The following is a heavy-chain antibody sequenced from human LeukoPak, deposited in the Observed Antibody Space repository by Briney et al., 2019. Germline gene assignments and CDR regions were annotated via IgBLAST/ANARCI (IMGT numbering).Heavy chain of an antibody. D-gene: IGHD7-27*01. V-gene: IGHV1-8*01. Sequence: ASVKVSCKASGYTFTSYDFNWVRQATGQRPEWMGWMSPNSGDTGYAQKFQDRVTRTRNTSISTAYMELSSLRSDDTAVYYCARGPPNWGYDYWGPGTLVTVSS. J-gene: IGHJ4*02. CDR2: MSPNSGDT. CDR3: ARGPPNWGYDY. CDR1: GYTFTSYD.